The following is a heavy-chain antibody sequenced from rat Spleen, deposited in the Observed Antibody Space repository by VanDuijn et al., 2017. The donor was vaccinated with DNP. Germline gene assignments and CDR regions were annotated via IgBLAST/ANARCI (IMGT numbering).Heavy chain of an antibody. CDR1: GFTFSNYG. J-gene: IGHJ1*01. CDR2: ISPSGGST. Sequence: EVQLVESGGGLVQPGRSLKLSCAASGFTFSNYGMHWIRQTPTKGLEWVASISPSGGSTYYRDSVKGRFTISRDNAKSTLYLQMDSLRSEDTATYYCATDGYYSGPGYWYFDFWGPGTMVTVSS. CDR3: ATDGYYSGPGYWYFDF. D-gene: IGHD1-1*01. V-gene: IGHV5-19*01.